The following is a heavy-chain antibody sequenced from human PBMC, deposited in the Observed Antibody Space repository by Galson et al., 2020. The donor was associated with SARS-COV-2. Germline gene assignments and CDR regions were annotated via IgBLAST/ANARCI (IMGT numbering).Heavy chain of an antibody. CDR2: ISYDGSNK. J-gene: IGHJ4*02. D-gene: IGHD5-18*01. V-gene: IGHV3-30-3*01. CDR1: GFTSSSYA. Sequence: GESLMISCAASGFTSSSYAMHWVRQAPGKGLEWVAVISYDGSNKYYADSVKGRFTISRDNSKNTLYLQMNSLRAEDTAVYYCARARDGGYSYAYDYWGQGTLVTVSS. CDR3: ARARDGGYSYAYDY.